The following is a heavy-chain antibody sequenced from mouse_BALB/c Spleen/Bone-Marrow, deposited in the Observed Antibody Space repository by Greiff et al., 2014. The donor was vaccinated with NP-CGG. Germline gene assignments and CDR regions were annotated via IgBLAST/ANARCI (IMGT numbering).Heavy chain of an antibody. V-gene: IGHV5-6-3*01. CDR1: GFTFSSYG. CDR2: INSNGGST. D-gene: IGHD1-1*01. J-gene: IGHJ2*01. CDR3: ARDYYGSSDY. Sequence: DVHLVESGGGLVRPGGSLKLSCAASGFTFSSYGMSWVRQTPDKRLELVATINSNGGSTYYPDSVKGRFTISRDNAKNTLYLQMSSLKSEDTAMYYCARDYYGSSDYWGQGTTLTVSS.